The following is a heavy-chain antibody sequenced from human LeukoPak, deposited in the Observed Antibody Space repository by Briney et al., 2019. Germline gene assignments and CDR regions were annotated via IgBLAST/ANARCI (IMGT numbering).Heavy chain of an antibody. Sequence: SETLSLTCTVSGGSISSGDYYWSWIRQPPGKGLEWIGYIYYSGSTSYNPSLKSRVTISVHTSKNQFSLKLSSVTAADTAVYYCARVSGPVAFDPWGQGTLVTVSS. CDR2: IYYSGST. J-gene: IGHJ5*02. CDR1: GGSISSGDYY. CDR3: ARVSGPVAFDP. V-gene: IGHV4-30-4*01. D-gene: IGHD2-15*01.